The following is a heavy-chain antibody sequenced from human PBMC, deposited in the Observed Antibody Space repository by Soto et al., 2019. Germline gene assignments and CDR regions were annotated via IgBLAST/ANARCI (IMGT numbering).Heavy chain of an antibody. CDR1: GGTFSSYA. CDR3: VGASGAYCGGDCYVLYYYGMDV. Sequence: GASVKVSCKASGGTFSSYAISWVRQAPGQGLEWMGGIIPIFGTANYAQKFQGRVTITADESTSTAYMELSSLRSEDTAVYYCVGASGAYCGGDCYVLYYYGMDVWGQGTTVTVSS. V-gene: IGHV1-69*13. J-gene: IGHJ6*02. CDR2: IIPIFGTA. D-gene: IGHD2-21*02.